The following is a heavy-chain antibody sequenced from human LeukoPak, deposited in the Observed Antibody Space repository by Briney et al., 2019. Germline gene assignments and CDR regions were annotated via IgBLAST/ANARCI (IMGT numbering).Heavy chain of an antibody. Sequence: GGSLRLSCAASGLTFSSDWMHWVRQVPGKGLVWVSRINSDASTINYADSVKGRFTISRDNAKNSLYLRMTSLRAEDTAVYYCARDPGRTGFDYWGQGTLVTVSS. D-gene: IGHD1/OR15-1a*01. CDR2: INSDASTI. V-gene: IGHV3-74*01. J-gene: IGHJ4*02. CDR1: GLTFSSDW. CDR3: ARDPGRTGFDY.